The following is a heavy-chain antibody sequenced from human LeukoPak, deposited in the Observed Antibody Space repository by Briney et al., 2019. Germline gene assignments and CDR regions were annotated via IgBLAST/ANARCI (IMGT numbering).Heavy chain of an antibody. CDR1: GGSISSSSYY. Sequence: PSETLSLTCTVSGGSISSSSYYWGWIRPPPGKGLEWIGSIYYSGSTYYNPSLKSRVTISVDTSKNQFSLKLSSVTAADTAVYYCARQEKIAAAGGFFDYWGQGTLVTVSS. CDR3: ARQEKIAAAGGFFDY. CDR2: IYYSGST. V-gene: IGHV4-39*01. J-gene: IGHJ4*02. D-gene: IGHD6-13*01.